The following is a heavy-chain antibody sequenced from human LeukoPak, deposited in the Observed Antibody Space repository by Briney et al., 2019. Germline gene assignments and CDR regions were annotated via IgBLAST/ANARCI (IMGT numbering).Heavy chain of an antibody. CDR2: MNPNSGNT. J-gene: IGHJ6*03. CDR3: ARGRGVATIRFARYMDV. Sequence: GASVKVSCKASGYAFTSYDINWVRQASGQGLEWMGWMNPNSGNTGYAQNFQGRVTITRNTSISTAYMELSSLRSEDTAVYYCARGRGVATIRFARYMDVWGKGTTVTVSS. CDR1: GYAFTSYD. V-gene: IGHV1-8*03. D-gene: IGHD5-12*01.